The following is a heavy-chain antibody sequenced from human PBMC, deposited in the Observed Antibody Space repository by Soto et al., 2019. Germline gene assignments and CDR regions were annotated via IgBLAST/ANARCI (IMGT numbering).Heavy chain of an antibody. V-gene: IGHV2-5*02. CDR1: GISLTTNGVG. CDR3: AHRRPGLYFDS. CDR2: IYWDDDK. Sequence: QITLKESGPTLVKPTQTLTLTCTLSGISLTTNGVGVGWIRQPPGKALEWLALIYWDDDKRYSPSLQSRLTIPKDTSKNQVVLTVTNMDPADTATYYCAHRRPGLYFDSWGQGTLVTVSS. J-gene: IGHJ4*02.